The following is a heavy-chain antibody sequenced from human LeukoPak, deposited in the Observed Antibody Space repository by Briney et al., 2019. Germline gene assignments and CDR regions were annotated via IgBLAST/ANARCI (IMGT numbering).Heavy chain of an antibody. V-gene: IGHV4-61*02. CDR3: ARGFDGGVAPARLDY. Sequence: SETLSLTCTVSGGSISSGSYYWSWIRQPAGKGLEWIGRIYTSGSTNHNPSLKSRVTISVDTSKNQFSLKLSSVTAADTAVYYCARGFDGGVAPARLDYWGQGTLVTVSS. CDR1: GGSISSGSYY. J-gene: IGHJ4*02. D-gene: IGHD2-15*01. CDR2: IYTSGST.